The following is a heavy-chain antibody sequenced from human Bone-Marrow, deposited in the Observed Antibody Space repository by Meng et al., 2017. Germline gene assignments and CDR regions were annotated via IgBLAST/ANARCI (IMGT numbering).Heavy chain of an antibody. CDR2: INSDGSST. D-gene: IGHD4-11*01. CDR3: VDSNFDY. CDR1: GFSLSTYW. J-gene: IGHJ4*02. V-gene: IGHV3-74*01. Sequence: EVQLVESGGGLVQPGGSLRLSCAASGFSLSTYWMHWVRQAPGKGLVWVSRINSDGSSTTYADSVKGRFTISRDNAKNTLYLQMNSLRAEDTAIYYCVDSNFDYWGQGTLVTVSS.